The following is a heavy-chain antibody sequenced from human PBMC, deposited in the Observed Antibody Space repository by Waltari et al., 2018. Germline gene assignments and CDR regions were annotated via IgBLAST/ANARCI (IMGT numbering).Heavy chain of an antibody. CDR2: IYTSGST. Sequence: QVQLQESGPGLVKPSETLSLTCTVSGGSISSYYWSWIRQPPGKGLEWLGYIYTSGSTNYNPSLKSRVTISVDTSKNQFSLKLSSVTAADTAVYYCARDRVVALRSYGMDVWGQGTTVTVSS. J-gene: IGHJ6*02. V-gene: IGHV4-4*09. CDR3: ARDRVVALRSYGMDV. CDR1: GGSISSYY. D-gene: IGHD2-2*01.